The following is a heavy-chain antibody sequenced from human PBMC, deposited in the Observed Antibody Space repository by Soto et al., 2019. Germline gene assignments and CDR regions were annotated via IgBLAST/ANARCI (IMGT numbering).Heavy chain of an antibody. D-gene: IGHD3-10*01. J-gene: IGHJ4*02. Sequence: GASVKVSCKASGYTFTSYAMHWVRQAPGQGLEWMGWINAGNSDTTYSQKFQGRVTITSDASASTAYMELTSLRAEDTAVYFCARRALTHAFVDCWGQGTLVTVSS. V-gene: IGHV1-3*01. CDR1: GYTFTSYA. CDR2: INAGNSDT. CDR3: ARRALTHAFVDC.